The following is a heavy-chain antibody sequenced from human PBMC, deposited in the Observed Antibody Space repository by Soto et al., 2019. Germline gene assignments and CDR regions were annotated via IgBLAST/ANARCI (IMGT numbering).Heavy chain of an antibody. J-gene: IGHJ6*02. Sequence: QVQLVESGGGVVQPGRSLRLSSAASGFTFGSYGMHWVRQAPGKGLEWVALVWYDGGNKYYADSVKGRFTISRDNSKNTLYLQMNSLRDEDTAVYYCVRAAGYSGNDYVYYYGMDVWGQGTTVTVSS. CDR1: GFTFGSYG. CDR2: VWYDGGNK. D-gene: IGHD5-12*01. CDR3: VRAAGYSGNDYVYYYGMDV. V-gene: IGHV3-33*01.